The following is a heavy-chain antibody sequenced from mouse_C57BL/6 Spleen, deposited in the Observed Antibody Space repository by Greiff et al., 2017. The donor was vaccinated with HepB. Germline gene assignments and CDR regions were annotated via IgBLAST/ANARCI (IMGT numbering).Heavy chain of an antibody. Sequence: QVQLQQPGAELVRPGSSVKLSCKASGYTFTSYWMHWVKQRPIQGLEWIGNIDPSDSETHYNQKFKDKATLTVDKSSSTAYRQLSSLTSEDSAVYYCALPYYYGSSYFDYWGQGTTLTVSS. CDR2: IDPSDSET. V-gene: IGHV1-52*01. CDR3: ALPYYYGSSYFDY. CDR1: GYTFTSYW. J-gene: IGHJ2*01. D-gene: IGHD1-1*01.